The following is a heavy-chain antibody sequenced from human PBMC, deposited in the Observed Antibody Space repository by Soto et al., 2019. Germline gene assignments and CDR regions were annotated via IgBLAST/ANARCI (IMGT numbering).Heavy chain of an antibody. CDR1: GFTFSSYA. CDR2: ISGSGGST. Sequence: EVQLLESGGGLVQPGGSLRLSCAASGFTFSSYAMSWVRQAPGKGLEWVSAISGSGGSTYYADSVKGRFTISRDNSKNTQYLEMNSLRAEDTAVYYCAKEPGIAVAGTADYWGQGTLVIVSS. J-gene: IGHJ4*02. V-gene: IGHV3-23*01. D-gene: IGHD6-19*01. CDR3: AKEPGIAVAGTADY.